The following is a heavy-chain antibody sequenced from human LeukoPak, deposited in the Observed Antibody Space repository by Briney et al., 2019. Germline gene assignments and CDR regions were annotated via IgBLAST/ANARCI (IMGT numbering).Heavy chain of an antibody. CDR1: GFTFSSYG. CDR2: ISYDGSNK. J-gene: IGHJ4*02. D-gene: IGHD2-2*01. Sequence: PGGSLRLSCAASGFTFSSYGMHWVRQAPGKGLEWVAVISYDGSNKYYADSVKGRFTISRDNSKNTLYLQMNSLRAEDTAVYYCAREYCSSTSCYSGGYYFDYWGQGTLVTVSS. V-gene: IGHV3-30*03. CDR3: AREYCSSTSCYSGGYYFDY.